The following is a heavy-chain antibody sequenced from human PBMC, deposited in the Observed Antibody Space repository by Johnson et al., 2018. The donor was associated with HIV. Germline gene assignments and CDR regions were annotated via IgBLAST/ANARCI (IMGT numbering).Heavy chain of an antibody. J-gene: IGHJ3*02. CDR3: TTVSSSRVGGAFDI. Sequence: QVQLVESGGGVVQPGRSLRLSCAASGFTFSSYGMHWVRQAPGKGLEWVAVISYDGSNKYYADSVKGRFTISRDDSKNTLYLQMNSLKTEDTAVYYCTTVSSSRVGGAFDIWGQGTMVTVSS. CDR1: GFTFSSYG. CDR2: ISYDGSNK. V-gene: IGHV3-30*03. D-gene: IGHD6-13*01.